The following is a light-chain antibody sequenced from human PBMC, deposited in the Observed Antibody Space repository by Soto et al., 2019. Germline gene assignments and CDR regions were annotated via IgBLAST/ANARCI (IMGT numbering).Light chain of an antibody. V-gene: IGKV3-20*01. CDR1: QSISSSY. Sequence: EIVLTQSPGSLSLSPGERATHSCRASQSISSSYLAWYQQKPGQAPRLLVYGASSRATGIPDRFSGSGSGTDFTLTISRLEPEDFAVYYCQQYGSPRFTFGPGTKVDIK. CDR2: GAS. J-gene: IGKJ3*01. CDR3: QQYGSPRFT.